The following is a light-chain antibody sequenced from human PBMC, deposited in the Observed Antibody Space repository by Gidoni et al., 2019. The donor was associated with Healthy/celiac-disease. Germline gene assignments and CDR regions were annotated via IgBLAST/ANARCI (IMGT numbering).Light chain of an antibody. CDR1: QSISSY. V-gene: IGKV1-39*01. Sequence: DIQMTQSPSSLSASVGDRVTITCRASQSISSYLNWYQQKPGKAPKLLIYAASSLQSGVPSRFSGSGSGTDFTLTISSLQPEDFATYYCQQSYSTRLXGXTKVEIK. J-gene: IGKJ4*01. CDR3: QQSYSTR. CDR2: AAS.